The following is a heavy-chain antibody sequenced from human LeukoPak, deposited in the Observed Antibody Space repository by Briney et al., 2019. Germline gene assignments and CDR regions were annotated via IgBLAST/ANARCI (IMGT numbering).Heavy chain of an antibody. CDR1: GGSFSGYY. V-gene: IGHV4-59*01. J-gene: IGHJ4*02. Sequence: SETLSLTCAVYGGSFSGYYWNWIRQPPGKGLEWIGYIYYSGATNYNPSLKSRVTISVGTSKNQFSLKLSSVTAADTAVYYCARGVYIAAAQYGFWGQGTLVTVSS. CDR2: IYYSGAT. CDR3: ARGVYIAAAQYGF. D-gene: IGHD6-13*01.